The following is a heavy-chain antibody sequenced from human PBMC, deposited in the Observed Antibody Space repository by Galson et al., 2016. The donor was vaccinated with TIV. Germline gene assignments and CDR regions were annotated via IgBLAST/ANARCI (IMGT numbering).Heavy chain of an antibody. CDR1: GFSFDDYA. D-gene: IGHD2-2*02. V-gene: IGHV3-9*01. CDR2: INWNSGYF. CDR3: AKDMNRGCTTSNCYSYDYYSNALDG. J-gene: IGHJ6*02. Sequence: SLRLSCAASGFSFDDYAMHWVRQVPGKGLEWVSGINWNSGYFGYADSVKGRFTILRDSAQNSLYLHMSSLRAEDTAFYYCAKDMNRGCTTSNCYSYDYYSNALDGWGQGTTVTVSS.